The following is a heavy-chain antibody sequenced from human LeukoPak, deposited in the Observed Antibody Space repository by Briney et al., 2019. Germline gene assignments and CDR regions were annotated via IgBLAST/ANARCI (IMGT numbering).Heavy chain of an antibody. V-gene: IGHV1-8*01. CDR2: MNPNSGNT. J-gene: IGHJ3*02. Sequence: ASVKVSFQASGYTFPSFDVNWVGQATGQGLGWVGWMNPNSGNTGYAQKFQGRVTMTRNTSISTAYMELSSLRSEDTAVYYCASYIAAAGTDAFDIWGQGTMVTVSS. CDR1: GYTFPSFD. CDR3: ASYIAAAGTDAFDI. D-gene: IGHD6-13*01.